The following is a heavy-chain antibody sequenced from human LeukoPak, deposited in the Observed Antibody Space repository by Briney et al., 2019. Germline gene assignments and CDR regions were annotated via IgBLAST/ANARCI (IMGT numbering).Heavy chain of an antibody. D-gene: IGHD4-17*01. J-gene: IGHJ4*02. CDR1: GGSISSYY. CDR3: ARGAYYGDYYFDY. CDR2: IYYSGST. Sequence: SETLSLTRTVSGGSISSYYWSWIRQPPGKGLEWIGYIYYSGSTNYNPSLKSRVTISVDTSKNQFSLKLSSVTAADTAVYYCARGAYYGDYYFDYWGQGTLVTVSS. V-gene: IGHV4-59*01.